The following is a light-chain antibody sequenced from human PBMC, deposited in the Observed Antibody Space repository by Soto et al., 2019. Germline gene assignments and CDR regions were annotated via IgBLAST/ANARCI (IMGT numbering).Light chain of an antibody. CDR2: LNSDGSH. V-gene: IGLV4-69*01. CDR3: QTWGTGIHVV. J-gene: IGLJ2*01. Sequence: QLVLTQSPSASASLGASVKLTCTLSSGHSSYAIAWHQQQPEKGPWYLMKLNSDGSHSKGDGIPDRFSGSSSGAERDLTISSLQSEDEADYCCQTWGTGIHVVFGGGTKLTVL. CDR1: SGHSSYA.